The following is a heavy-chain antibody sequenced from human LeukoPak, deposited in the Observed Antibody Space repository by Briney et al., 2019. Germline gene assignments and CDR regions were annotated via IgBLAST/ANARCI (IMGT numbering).Heavy chain of an antibody. D-gene: IGHD4-17*01. J-gene: IGHJ4*02. V-gene: IGHV4-34*01. CDR3: ARGGADYGDYVSPFDY. CDR1: GFTFSSYA. CDR2: INHSGST. Sequence: PGGSLRLSCAASGFTFSSYAMSWVRQPPGKGLEWIGEINHSGSTNYNPSLKSRVTISVDTSKNQFSLKLSSVTAADTAVYYCARGGADYGDYVSPFDYWGQGTLVTVSS.